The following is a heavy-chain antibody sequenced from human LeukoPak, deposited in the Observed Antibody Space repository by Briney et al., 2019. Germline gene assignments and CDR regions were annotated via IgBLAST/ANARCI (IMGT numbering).Heavy chain of an antibody. V-gene: IGHV3-7*01. CDR1: GFTFSTYW. CDR2: IKGDESAR. Sequence: GGSLRLSCAASGFTFSTYWMAWVRQTPGKGLEWVANIKGDESARHQADSVKGRFTISRDNAQNSVYLQMSSLRGEDTAVYYCARDVGGSLDYWGQGTLVTVSS. D-gene: IGHD1-26*01. J-gene: IGHJ4*02. CDR3: ARDVGGSLDY.